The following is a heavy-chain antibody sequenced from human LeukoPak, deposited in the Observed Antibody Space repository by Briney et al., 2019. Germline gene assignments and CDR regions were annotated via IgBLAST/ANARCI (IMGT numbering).Heavy chain of an antibody. D-gene: IGHD3-16*01. CDR1: GFTFSSYA. J-gene: IGHJ4*02. Sequence: GGSLRLSCAASGFTFSSYAMHWVRQAPDKGLEWVAVISYDGSNKYYADSVKGRFTISRDNSKNTLYLQMNSLRAEDTAVYYCARGLRLGELPPRDYWGQGTLVTVSS. V-gene: IGHV3-30-3*01. CDR3: ARGLRLGELPPRDY. CDR2: ISYDGSNK.